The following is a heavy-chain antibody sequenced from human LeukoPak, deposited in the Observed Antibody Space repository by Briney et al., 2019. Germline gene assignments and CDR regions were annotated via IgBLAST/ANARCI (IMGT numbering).Heavy chain of an antibody. V-gene: IGHV4-39*01. Sequence: SETLSLTCTVSGGSISSSSYYWGWIRQPPGKGLEWIGSIYYSGSTYYNPSLKGRVTISVDTSKNQFSLKLSSVTAADTAVYYCARQGLWSGYYRYFDYWGQGTLVTVSS. CDR3: ARQGLWSGYYRYFDY. J-gene: IGHJ4*02. CDR1: GGSISSSSYY. CDR2: IYYSGST. D-gene: IGHD3-3*01.